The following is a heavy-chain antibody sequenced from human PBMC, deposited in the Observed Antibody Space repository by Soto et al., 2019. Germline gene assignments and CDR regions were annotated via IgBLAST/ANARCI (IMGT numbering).Heavy chain of an antibody. CDR2: IIPIFGTA. CDR1: GGTFSSYA. J-gene: IGHJ6*02. Sequence: VKVSCKASGGTFSSYAISWVRQAPGQGLEWMGGIIPIFGTANYAQKFQGRVTITADESTSTAYMELSSLRSEDTAVYYCARADIVVVPAARGYYGMDVWGQGTTVTVSS. CDR3: ARADIVVVPAARGYYGMDV. D-gene: IGHD2-2*01. V-gene: IGHV1-69*01.